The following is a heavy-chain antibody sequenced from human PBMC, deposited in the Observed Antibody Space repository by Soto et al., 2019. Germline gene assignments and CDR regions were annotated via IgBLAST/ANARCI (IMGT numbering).Heavy chain of an antibody. CDR1: GYPFTSYG. J-gene: IGHJ5*02. V-gene: IGHV1-18*04. D-gene: IGHD1-26*01. Sequence: QVQLVQSGAEVKNPGDSVKVSCKASGYPFTSYGFSWVRQAPGQGLEWMGWISAYNGHTDYAQNLQGRVTMTTDTSTTTAYMEVRSLKSDDTAVYYCGRDHSTQWEVRPPDHWGQGTLVIVSS. CDR2: ISAYNGHT. CDR3: GRDHSTQWEVRPPDH.